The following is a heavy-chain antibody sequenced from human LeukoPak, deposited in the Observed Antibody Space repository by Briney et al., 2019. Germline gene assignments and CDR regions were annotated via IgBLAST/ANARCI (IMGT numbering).Heavy chain of an antibody. CDR3: AISSSWYGYYFDY. Sequence: QAGGSLRLSCAASGFTFDDYAMHWVRQAPGKGLEWVSGISWNSGSIGYADSVKGRFTISRDNAKNSLYLQMNSLRAEDTALYYCAISSSWYGYYFDYWGQGTLVTVSS. CDR1: GFTFDDYA. CDR2: ISWNSGSI. J-gene: IGHJ4*02. V-gene: IGHV3-9*01. D-gene: IGHD6-13*01.